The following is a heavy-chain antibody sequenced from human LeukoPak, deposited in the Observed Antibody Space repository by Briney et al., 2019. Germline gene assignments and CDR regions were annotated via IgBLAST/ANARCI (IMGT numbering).Heavy chain of an antibody. Sequence: PGGFLRLSCEASGFTFSSYHMNWVRQAPGKGLEWVSSIGSSSSYIYYADSMTGRFTISRDNAKNSLYLQMNSLRAEDTAMYYCARRATTERGHSYGLDYWGQGTLVTVSS. D-gene: IGHD5-18*01. CDR2: IGSSSSYI. CDR3: ARRATTERGHSYGLDY. V-gene: IGHV3-21*01. CDR1: GFTFSSYH. J-gene: IGHJ4*02.